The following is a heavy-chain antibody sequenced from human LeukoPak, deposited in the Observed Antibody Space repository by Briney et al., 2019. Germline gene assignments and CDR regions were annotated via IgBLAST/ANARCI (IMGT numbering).Heavy chain of an antibody. CDR1: GGSISSYY. D-gene: IGHD5-12*01. Sequence: PSETLSLTCTVSGGSISSYYWSWIRQPPGKGLEWIGYIYYSGSTNYNPSLKSRVTISVDTSKNQFSLKLSSVTAADTAVYYCARDHGDIVATIGGAFDIWGQGTMVTVSS. J-gene: IGHJ3*02. CDR3: ARDHGDIVATIGGAFDI. CDR2: IYYSGST. V-gene: IGHV4-59*01.